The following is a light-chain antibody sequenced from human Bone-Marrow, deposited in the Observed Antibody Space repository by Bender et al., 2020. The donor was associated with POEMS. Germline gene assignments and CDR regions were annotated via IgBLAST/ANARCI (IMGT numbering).Light chain of an antibody. J-gene: IGLJ2*01. CDR3: VAWDDTLNGWV. CDR1: SSNIGRNA. Sequence: QSVLTQPPSASATPGQRVTISCSGSSSNIGRNAVNWYQQFPGTAPKLRIHSSSQRPSGVPDRFSGSKSGTSASLAISGLHSEDEADYYCVAWDDTLNGWVFGGGTKLTVL. V-gene: IGLV1-44*01. CDR2: SSS.